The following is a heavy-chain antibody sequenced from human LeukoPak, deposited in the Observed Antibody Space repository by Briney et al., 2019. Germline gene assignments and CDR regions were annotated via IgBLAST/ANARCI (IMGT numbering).Heavy chain of an antibody. CDR2: IYHSGST. J-gene: IGHJ6*02. Sequence: PSGTLSLTCAVSGGSISSSNWWSWVRQPPGKGLEWIGEIYHSGSTNYNPSLKSRVTISVDKSKNQFSLKLSSVTAADTAVYYCARHSTYYDFWSGYYTHGMDVWGQGTTVTVSS. D-gene: IGHD3-3*01. CDR1: GGSISSSNW. CDR3: ARHSTYYDFWSGYYTHGMDV. V-gene: IGHV4-4*02.